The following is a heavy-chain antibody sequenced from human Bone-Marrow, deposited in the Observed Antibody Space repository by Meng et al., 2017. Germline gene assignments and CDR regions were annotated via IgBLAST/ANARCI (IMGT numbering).Heavy chain of an antibody. D-gene: IGHD2-21*02. V-gene: IGHV3-48*03. Sequence: GESLKISCAASGFTFSSYEMNWVRQAPGKGLEWVSYISSSGSTIYYADSVKGRFTISRDNAKNSLYLQMNSLRADDTAMYYCAREGDDEPHDAFDIWGQGTMVTVSS. CDR1: GFTFSSYE. J-gene: IGHJ3*02. CDR3: AREGDDEPHDAFDI. CDR2: ISSSGSTI.